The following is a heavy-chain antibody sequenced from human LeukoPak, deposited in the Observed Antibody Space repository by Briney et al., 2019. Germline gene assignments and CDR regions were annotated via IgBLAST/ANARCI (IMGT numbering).Heavy chain of an antibody. CDR1: GYTFTSYD. J-gene: IGHJ6*03. CDR2: MNPNSGNT. CDR3: ARAGEQLVLSYYYYCMDV. V-gene: IGHV1-8*01. D-gene: IGHD6-13*01. Sequence: ASVKVSCKASGYTFTSYDINWVRQATGQGLEWMGWMNPNSGNTGYAQKFQGRVTMTRNTSISTAYMELSSLRSEDTAVYYCARAGEQLVLSYYYYCMDVWGKGTTVTVSS.